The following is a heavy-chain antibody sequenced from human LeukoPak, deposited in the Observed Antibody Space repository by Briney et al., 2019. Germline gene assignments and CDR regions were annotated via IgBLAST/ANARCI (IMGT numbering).Heavy chain of an antibody. D-gene: IGHD6-13*01. Sequence: GGSLRLSCAASGFTFSDYYMSWIRQAPGKGLGWVSYISSSSSYTNYADSVKGRFTISRDNAKNSLYLQMNSLRAEDTAVYYCAREVAAAGALDYWGQGTLVTVSS. J-gene: IGHJ4*02. CDR1: GFTFSDYY. CDR2: ISSSSSYT. CDR3: AREVAAAGALDY. V-gene: IGHV3-11*06.